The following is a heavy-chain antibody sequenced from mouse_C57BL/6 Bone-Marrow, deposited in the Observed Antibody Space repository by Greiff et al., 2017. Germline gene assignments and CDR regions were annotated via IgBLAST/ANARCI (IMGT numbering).Heavy chain of an antibody. Sequence: QVQLQQSGAELVKPGASVKMSCKASGYTFTTYPIEWMKQNHGKSLEWIGNFHPYNDDTKYNEKFKGKATLTVDKSSNTVYLELSRLTSDDSAVYYCARSSTFFYYVDCRGQGTSLTVSS. CDR1: GYTFTTYP. V-gene: IGHV1-47*01. CDR3: ARSSTFFYYVDC. CDR2: FHPYNDDT. D-gene: IGHD5-1*01. J-gene: IGHJ2*02.